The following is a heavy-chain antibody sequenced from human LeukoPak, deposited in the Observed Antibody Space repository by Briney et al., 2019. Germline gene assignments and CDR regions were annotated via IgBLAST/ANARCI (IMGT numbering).Heavy chain of an antibody. CDR2: ISSSSSYI. V-gene: IGHV3-21*01. D-gene: IGHD3-22*01. CDR1: GFTFSSYS. J-gene: IGHJ4*02. CDR3: ARETRDYYDSSGYYYRGGNYFDY. Sequence: GGSLRLSCAASGFTFSSYSMNWVRQAPGKGLEWVSSISSSSSYIYYADSVKGRFTISRDNANNSLYLQMNSLRAEDTAVYYCARETRDYYDSSGYYYRGGNYFDYWGQGTLVTVSS.